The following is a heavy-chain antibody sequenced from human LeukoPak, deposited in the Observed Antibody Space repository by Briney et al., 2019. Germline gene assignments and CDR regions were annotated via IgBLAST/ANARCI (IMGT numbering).Heavy chain of an antibody. V-gene: IGHV1-18*01. J-gene: IGHJ4*02. CDR2: ISAYNGNT. CDR3: AARSDCSGGSCFYY. Sequence: GASVKVSCKASGYTFTSYGISWVRQAPGQGLEWMGWISAYNGNTNYAQKLQGRVTMTTDTSTSTAYMELRRLRSDDTAVYYCAARSDCSGGSCFYYWGQGTLVTVSS. CDR1: GYTFTSYG. D-gene: IGHD2-15*01.